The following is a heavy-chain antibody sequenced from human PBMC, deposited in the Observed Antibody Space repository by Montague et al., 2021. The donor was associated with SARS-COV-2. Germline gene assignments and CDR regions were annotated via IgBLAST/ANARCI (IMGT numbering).Heavy chain of an antibody. CDR1: GFSLSTTGMC. D-gene: IGHD1-26*01. J-gene: IGHJ6*02. CDR3: ARVGFGHYDAVDV. Sequence: PALVKPTPTLTLTCSFSGFSLSTTGMCISWILQPSGKALEWLALIDWYGDKYYSTSLKTRLTISKDTSKDQVVLTMTKMDPVDTATYYCARVGFGHYDAVDVWGQGTTVTVSS. CDR2: IDWYGDK. V-gene: IGHV2-70*13.